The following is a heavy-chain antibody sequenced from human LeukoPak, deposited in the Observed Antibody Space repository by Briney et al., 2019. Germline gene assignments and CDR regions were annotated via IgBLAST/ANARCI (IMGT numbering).Heavy chain of an antibody. J-gene: IGHJ4*02. CDR2: ISSSSSYT. Sequence: PGGSLRLSCAASGFTFSSYNMNWVRQAPGRGLEWVSSISSSSSYTYYADSVKGRFTISRDNAKNSLYLQMNSLRAEDTAVYYCARAQSSDTAMVHFDYWGQGTLVTVSS. CDR1: GFTFSSYN. CDR3: ARAQSSDTAMVHFDY. D-gene: IGHD5-18*01. V-gene: IGHV3-21*01.